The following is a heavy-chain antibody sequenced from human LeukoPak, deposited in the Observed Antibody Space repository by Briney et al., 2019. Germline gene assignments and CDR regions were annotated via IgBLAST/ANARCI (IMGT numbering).Heavy chain of an antibody. D-gene: IGHD7-27*01. V-gene: IGHV1-2*02. Sequence: GASVKVSCRASGYTFTGYFMHWVRQAPGQGLERMGWINPNGAATKYAQKFQGRVTMTRDTSINTDFMELSSLRSDDTALYYCTRDGFSGAAFDYWGQGTLVTASS. CDR1: GYTFTGYF. CDR3: TRDGFSGAAFDY. CDR2: INPNGAAT. J-gene: IGHJ4*02.